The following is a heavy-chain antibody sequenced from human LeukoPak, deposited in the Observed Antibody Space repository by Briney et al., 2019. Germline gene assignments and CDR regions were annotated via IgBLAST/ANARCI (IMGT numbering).Heavy chain of an antibody. D-gene: IGHD6-13*01. V-gene: IGHV4-34*01. CDR1: GGSFSGYY. CDR3: ARGYSSTASDY. CDR2: INHSGST. J-gene: IGHJ4*02. Sequence: SETLSLTCAVYGGSFSGYYWSWIRQPPGKGLEWIGEINHSGSTNYNPSLKSRVTISVDTSKHQFSLKLSSVTAADTAVYYCARGYSSTASDYWGQGTLVTVSS.